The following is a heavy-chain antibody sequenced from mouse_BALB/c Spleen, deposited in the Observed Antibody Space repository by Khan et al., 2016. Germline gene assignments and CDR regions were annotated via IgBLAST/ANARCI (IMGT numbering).Heavy chain of an antibody. CDR3: TREGAFAY. CDR1: GYTFTSYH. J-gene: IGHJ3*01. V-gene: IGHV1S81*02. CDR2: IYPSNGDT. Sequence: QVQLQQPGAELVKPGASVKLSCKASGYTFTSYHMYWMKQRPGQGLEWIGGIYPSNGDTKVSEKFKNKATLTVDKSSSTAYMQLSGLTSEDSAVYYCTREGAFAYWGQGTLVTVSA.